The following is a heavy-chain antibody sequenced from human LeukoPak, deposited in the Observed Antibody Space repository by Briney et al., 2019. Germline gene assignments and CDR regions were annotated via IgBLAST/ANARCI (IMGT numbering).Heavy chain of an antibody. CDR3: ARSYHDFWSGYYNWFHP. J-gene: IGHJ5*02. V-gene: IGHV1-18*01. D-gene: IGHD3-3*01. CDR1: GYTFTSYA. CDR2: ISAYNGNT. Sequence: GASVKVSCKASGYTFTSYAMNWVRQAPGQGLEWMGWISAYNGNTNYAQKLQGRVTMTTDTSTSTAYMELRSLRSDDTAVYYCARSYHDFWSGYYNWFHPWGQGNLVTVFS.